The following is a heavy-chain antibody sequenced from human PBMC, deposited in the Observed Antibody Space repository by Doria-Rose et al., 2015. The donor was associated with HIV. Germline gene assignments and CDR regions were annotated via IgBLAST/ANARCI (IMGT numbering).Heavy chain of an antibody. V-gene: IGHV2-26*01. Sequence: VQLVQSGPVLVKPTETLTLTCTVSGVSLSSPGMGVSWIRQPPRKALEWLANIFSDDERSYKTSLKSRLTISRGTSKSQVVLTMTDMDPVDTATYYCARIKSSRWYHKYYFDFWGQGTLVIVSA. J-gene: IGHJ4*02. CDR1: GVSLSSPGMG. CDR2: IFSDDER. CDR3: ARIKSSRWYHKYYFDF. D-gene: IGHD6-13*01.